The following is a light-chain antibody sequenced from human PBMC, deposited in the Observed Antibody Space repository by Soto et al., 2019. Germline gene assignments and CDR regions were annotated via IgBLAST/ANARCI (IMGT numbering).Light chain of an antibody. Sequence: QSVLTQPRSVSGSPGQSVTISCTGTNNDVGFYNYVSWYQQHPGTAPKLINYDVRQRPSGVPDRFSGSNSANSASLTVGGHQAEDEADYYCGSYGGRNNWVFGGGTKLTVL. CDR1: NNDVGFYNY. J-gene: IGLJ3*02. V-gene: IGLV2-11*01. CDR2: DVR. CDR3: GSYGGRNNWV.